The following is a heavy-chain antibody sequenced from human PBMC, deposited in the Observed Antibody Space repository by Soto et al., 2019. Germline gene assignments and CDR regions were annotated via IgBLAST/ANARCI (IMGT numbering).Heavy chain of an antibody. D-gene: IGHD3-10*01. Sequence: SETLSLTCAVYGGYFSGYYWSWIRQPPGKGLEWIGEINHSGSTNYNPSLKSRVTISVDTSKNQFSLKLSSVTAADTAVYYCARGMKGRITMVRGVIIGLDYWGQGTLVTVSS. CDR3: ARGMKGRITMVRGVIIGLDY. V-gene: IGHV4-34*01. CDR1: GGYFSGYY. CDR2: INHSGST. J-gene: IGHJ4*02.